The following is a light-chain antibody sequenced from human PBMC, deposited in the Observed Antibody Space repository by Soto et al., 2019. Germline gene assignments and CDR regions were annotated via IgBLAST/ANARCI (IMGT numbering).Light chain of an antibody. Sequence: YELTQPPSVSMAPGQTARVTCGGNNIGSKSVHWYQQKPGQAPVLVVYDNNDRPSGIPERFSGSNSGNTATLTISRVEAGDEADYYCQVWHSGSDHYVFGTGTKVTVL. J-gene: IGLJ1*01. V-gene: IGLV3-21*02. CDR2: DNN. CDR1: NIGSKS. CDR3: QVWHSGSDHYV.